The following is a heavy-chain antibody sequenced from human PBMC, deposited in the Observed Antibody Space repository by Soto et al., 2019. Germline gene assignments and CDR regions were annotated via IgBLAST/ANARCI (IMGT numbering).Heavy chain of an antibody. CDR3: ARGVTLRWFDP. Sequence: PSETLSLTCTVSGGSISSYYWSWIRQPPGKGLEWIGYIYYSGSTNYNPSLKSRVTISVDTSKNQFSLKLSSVTAADTAVYYCARGVTLRWFDPWGQGTLVTVSS. CDR1: GGSISSYY. V-gene: IGHV4-59*01. CDR2: IYYSGST. D-gene: IGHD2-21*02. J-gene: IGHJ5*02.